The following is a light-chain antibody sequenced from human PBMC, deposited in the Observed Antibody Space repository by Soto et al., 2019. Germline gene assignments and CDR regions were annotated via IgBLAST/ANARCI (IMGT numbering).Light chain of an antibody. J-gene: IGKJ1*01. Sequence: SQIAQSPSWLCASVGKRVTIACRASQGIRNDLGWYQQKPGKAPKLLIYAASSLQSGVPSRFSGSGSGTDFTLTISSLQPEDFATYYCLQDYNSPWTFGQGTKVDIK. CDR3: LQDYNSPWT. CDR2: AAS. CDR1: QGIRND. V-gene: IGKV1-6*01.